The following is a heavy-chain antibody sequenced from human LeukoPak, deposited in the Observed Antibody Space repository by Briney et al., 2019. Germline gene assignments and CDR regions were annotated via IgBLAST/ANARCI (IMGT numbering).Heavy chain of an antibody. D-gene: IGHD2-15*01. Sequence: PSETLSLTCNVSGGSISSYYWSWIRQPPGKGLEWIGYIYYSGSTSYNPSLKSRVTISLDTSKNQFSLKLSSVTAADTAVYYCARNEWGYNWFGPWGQGTLVTVSS. CDR1: GGSISSYY. CDR3: ARNEWGYNWFGP. J-gene: IGHJ5*02. V-gene: IGHV4-59*01. CDR2: IYYSGST.